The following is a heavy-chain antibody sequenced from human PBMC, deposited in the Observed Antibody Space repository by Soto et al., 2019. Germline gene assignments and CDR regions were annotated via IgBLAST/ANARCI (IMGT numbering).Heavy chain of an antibody. Sequence: QLQLQESGSGLVKPSQTLSLTCAVSGGSISSGGYSWSWIRQPPGKGLEWIGYIYHSGSTYYNPSLKRRVTISVDRSKNQCSLKLSSVTAADTAVYYCARRRGFPYYYGTDVWGQGTTVTVSS. CDR3: ARRRGFPYYYGTDV. CDR2: IYHSGST. J-gene: IGHJ6*02. CDR1: GGSISSGGYS. V-gene: IGHV4-30-2*01. D-gene: IGHD5-12*01.